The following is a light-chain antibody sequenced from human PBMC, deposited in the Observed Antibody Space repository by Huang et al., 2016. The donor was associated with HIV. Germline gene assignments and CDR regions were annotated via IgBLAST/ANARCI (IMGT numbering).Light chain of an antibody. CDR2: GAS. Sequence: EIVMTQSPAPLSVSTGERSARSCRASQNIYSNLAWYQQKPGQAPRLLIYGASARATVIPARVSGSGYGTEFTLTISSLQSDDFALYFCQQYNNWPRTFGQGTRVEIK. CDR1: QNIYSN. CDR3: QQYNNWPRT. V-gene: IGKV3-15*01. J-gene: IGKJ1*01.